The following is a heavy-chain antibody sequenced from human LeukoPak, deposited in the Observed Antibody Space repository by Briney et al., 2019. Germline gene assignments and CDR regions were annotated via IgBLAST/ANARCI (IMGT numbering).Heavy chain of an antibody. CDR1: GYTFTSYD. Sequence: ASVTVSFKASGYTFTSYDINWVRQATGQGLEWMGWMNPNSGNTGYAQKFQGRVTMTRNTSISTAYMELSSLRSEDPAVYYCARGAGATKNWFDPWGQGTLVTVSS. D-gene: IGHD1-26*01. CDR3: ARGAGATKNWFDP. V-gene: IGHV1-8*01. CDR2: MNPNSGNT. J-gene: IGHJ5*02.